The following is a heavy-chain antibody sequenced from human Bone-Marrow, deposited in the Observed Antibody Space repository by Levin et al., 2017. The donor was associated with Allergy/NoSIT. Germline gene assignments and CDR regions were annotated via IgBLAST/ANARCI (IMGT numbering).Heavy chain of an antibody. Sequence: SGPTLVKPTRTLTLTCTFSGFSLSSSGVSVGWIRQPPGKAPEWLALIYWDDDKSYTPSLKTRLTITKDASKDQVVFTMTNMDPVETGTYYCAHRSPSVTGTFDHWGQGHLVIVSS. CDR2: IYWDDDK. V-gene: IGHV2-5*02. CDR3: AHRSPSVTGTFDH. CDR1: GFSLSSSGVS. D-gene: IGHD6-19*01. J-gene: IGHJ4*02.